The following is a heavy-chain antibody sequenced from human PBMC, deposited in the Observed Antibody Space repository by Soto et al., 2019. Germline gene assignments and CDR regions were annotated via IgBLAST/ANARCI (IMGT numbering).Heavy chain of an antibody. CDR3: ARSYYDYVWGSYPDY. V-gene: IGHV3-33*01. D-gene: IGHD3-16*01. J-gene: IGHJ4*02. CDR2: IGDVGSNK. CDR1: GFTFSSYG. Sequence: QVQLVESGGGVVQPGSSLRLSCAASGFTFSSYGMHWVRQAPGKGLEWVAVIGDVGSNKYYADSVKGRFTISRDNSKNTLYLQMNSLRAEDTAVYYCARSYYDYVWGSYPDYWGQGTLVTVSS.